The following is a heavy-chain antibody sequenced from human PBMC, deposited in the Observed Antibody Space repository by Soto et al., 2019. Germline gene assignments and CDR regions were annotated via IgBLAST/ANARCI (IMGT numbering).Heavy chain of an antibody. CDR3: ARDPFRVGAQPKLYY. Sequence: QVQLVESGGGVVQPGRSLRLSCAASGFTFSSYAMHWVRQAPGKGLEWVAVISYDGSNKYYADSVKGRFTISRDNSKNTLYLQMNSLRAEDTAVYYCARDPFRVGAQPKLYYWGQGTLVTVSS. CDR2: ISYDGSNK. CDR1: GFTFSSYA. V-gene: IGHV3-30-3*01. J-gene: IGHJ4*02. D-gene: IGHD1-26*01.